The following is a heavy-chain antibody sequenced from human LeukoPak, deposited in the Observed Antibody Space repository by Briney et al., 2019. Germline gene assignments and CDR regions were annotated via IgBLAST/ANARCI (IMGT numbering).Heavy chain of an antibody. CDR3: ARDLVATRLPRVIGPGY. CDR2: ISSSSSYI. J-gene: IGHJ4*02. V-gene: IGHV3-21*01. D-gene: IGHD3-16*02. CDR1: GFTFSSYS. Sequence: GGSLRLSCAASGFTFSSYSMNWVRQAPGKGLEWVSSISSSSSYIYYAHSVKGRFTISRDNAKNSLFLQMNSLRAEATAVYYCARDLVATRLPRVIGPGYWGQGTLVTVSS.